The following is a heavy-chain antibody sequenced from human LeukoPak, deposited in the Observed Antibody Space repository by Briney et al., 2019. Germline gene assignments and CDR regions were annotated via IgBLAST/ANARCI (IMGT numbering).Heavy chain of an antibody. V-gene: IGHV4-59*01. CDR2: IHSSGST. CDR1: GGSISSYY. J-gene: IGHJ3*01. Sequence: SETLSLTCTVSGGSISSYYWSWIRQPPGKRLEWIGYIHSSGSTDYNPSLRSRLTMSVDTSKNQFSLKLDSVTAADTALYYCARGGWSLDFWGQGTMVTVSS. CDR3: ARGGWSLDF. D-gene: IGHD6-19*01.